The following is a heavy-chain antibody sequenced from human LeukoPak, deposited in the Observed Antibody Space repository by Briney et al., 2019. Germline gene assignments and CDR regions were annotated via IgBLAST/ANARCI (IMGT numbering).Heavy chain of an antibody. CDR3: ARDSPTSAWYSGFVDPFDY. J-gene: IGHJ4*02. Sequence: GSSVKVSCKASGYTFNTYGITWVRQAPGQGLEWMGWISAYNGDTNYAQKFQGRLTMTTDTSTSTAFMDLRRLRPDDTAVYYCARDSPTSAWYSGFVDPFDYWGQGTLVTVSS. D-gene: IGHD6-19*01. CDR2: ISAYNGDT. CDR1: GYTFNTYG. V-gene: IGHV1-18*01.